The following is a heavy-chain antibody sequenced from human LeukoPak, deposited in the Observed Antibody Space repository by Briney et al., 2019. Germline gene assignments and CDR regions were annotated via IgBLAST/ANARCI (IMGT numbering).Heavy chain of an antibody. Sequence: GGSLRLSCAASGFTFSSYAMSWVRQAPGKGLEWVSAISGSGGSTHYADSVKGRFTISRDNSKNTLYLQMNSLRAEDTAVHYCAKFDGVQLWLPYYYYYMDVWGKGTTVTVSS. CDR2: ISGSGGST. V-gene: IGHV3-23*01. CDR1: GFTFSSYA. CDR3: AKFDGVQLWLPYYYYYMDV. D-gene: IGHD5-18*01. J-gene: IGHJ6*03.